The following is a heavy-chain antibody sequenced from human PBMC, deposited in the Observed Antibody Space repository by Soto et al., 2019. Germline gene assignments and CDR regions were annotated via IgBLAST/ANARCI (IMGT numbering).Heavy chain of an antibody. J-gene: IGHJ4*02. CDR2: ISAYNGNT. D-gene: IGHD3-3*01. CDR3: ARDTLDRYYDFWSGRRYYFDY. Sequence: ASVKVSCKASGYTFTSYGISWVRQAPGQGLEWMGWISAYNGNTNYAQKLQGRVTMTTDTSTSTAYMELRSLRSDGTAVYYCARDTLDRYYDFWSGRRYYFDYWGQGT. V-gene: IGHV1-18*01. CDR1: GYTFTSYG.